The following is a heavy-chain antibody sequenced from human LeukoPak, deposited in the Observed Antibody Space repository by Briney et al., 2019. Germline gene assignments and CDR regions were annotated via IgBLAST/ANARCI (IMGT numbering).Heavy chain of an antibody. CDR2: ISSSGSTI. D-gene: IGHD3-16*01. V-gene: IGHV3-48*03. J-gene: IGHJ4*02. CDR3: AKDQSHWGARYFDY. Sequence: PGGSLRLSCAASGFTFSSYEMNWVRQAPGKGLEWVSYISSSGSTIYYADSVKGRFTISRDNSKNTLYLQMNSLRAEDTAVYYCAKDQSHWGARYFDYWGQGTLVTVSS. CDR1: GFTFSSYE.